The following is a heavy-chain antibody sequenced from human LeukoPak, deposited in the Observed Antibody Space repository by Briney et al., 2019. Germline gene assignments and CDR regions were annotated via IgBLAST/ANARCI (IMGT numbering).Heavy chain of an antibody. D-gene: IGHD2-21*01. Sequence: GGSLRLSCTASGFRFGGYSIHWVRQAPGKGLEWLSYISVSGTIHADSVMGRVTVSRDNAKNSLYLQMNSLRAEDTAVYYCARIRGSTLAISYMGVWGKGTTVTVSS. CDR1: GFRFGGYS. J-gene: IGHJ6*03. CDR2: ISVSGT. V-gene: IGHV3-48*04. CDR3: ARIRGSTLAISYMGV.